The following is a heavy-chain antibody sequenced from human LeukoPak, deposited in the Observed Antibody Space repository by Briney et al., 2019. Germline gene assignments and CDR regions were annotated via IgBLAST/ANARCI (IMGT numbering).Heavy chain of an antibody. CDR1: GTSVNTYY. D-gene: IGHD1-1*01. Sequence: PSETLSLTCAVSGTSVNTYYWSWLRQSPGKGLEWIGYIYYTGSTSYNPSLKSRVTMLMDTSKNQFSLMVSSVAAADTAVYYCARGSNNWNDIFDCWGQGTLVTVSS. J-gene: IGHJ4*02. CDR2: IYYTGST. V-gene: IGHV4-59*02. CDR3: ARGSNNWNDIFDC.